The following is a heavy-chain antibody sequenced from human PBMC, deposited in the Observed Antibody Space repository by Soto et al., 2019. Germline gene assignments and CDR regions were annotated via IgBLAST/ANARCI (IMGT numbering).Heavy chain of an antibody. CDR2: ISYDGSNK. Sequence: GGSLRLSCAASGFTFSSYAMHWVRQAPGKGLEWVAVISYDGSNKYYADSVKGRFTISRDNSKNTLYLQMNSLRAEDTAVYYCARDWGAYCTNGVCYIFDYWGQGTLVTVSS. J-gene: IGHJ4*02. V-gene: IGHV3-30-3*01. CDR3: ARDWGAYCTNGVCYIFDY. D-gene: IGHD2-8*01. CDR1: GFTFSSYA.